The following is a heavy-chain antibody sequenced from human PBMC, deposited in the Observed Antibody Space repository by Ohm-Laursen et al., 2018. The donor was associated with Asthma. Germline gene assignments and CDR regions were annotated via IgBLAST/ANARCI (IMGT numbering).Heavy chain of an antibody. CDR3: ARDSYGDYYYYYGMDV. CDR2: IYSGGST. Sequence: SLRLSCAASGFTFSDYYMSWVRQAPGKRLEWVSVIYSGGSTYYADSVKGRFTISRDNSKNTLYLQMNSLRAEDTAVYYCARDSYGDYYYYYGMDVWGQGTTVTVSS. D-gene: IGHD4-17*01. V-gene: IGHV3-53*01. CDR1: GFTFSDYY. J-gene: IGHJ6*02.